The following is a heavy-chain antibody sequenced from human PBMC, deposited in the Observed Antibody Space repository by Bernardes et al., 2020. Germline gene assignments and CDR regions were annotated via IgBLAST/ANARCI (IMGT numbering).Heavy chain of an antibody. CDR3: TTDIVTPLGRLHLGELSFDPTGDAFDI. V-gene: IGHV3-15*07. D-gene: IGHD3-16*02. Sequence: GGSLRLSCAASGFTFSNAWMNWVRQAPGKGLEWVGRIKSKTDGGTTDYAAPVKGRFTISRDDSKNTLYLQMNSLKTEDTAVYYCTTDIVTPLGRLHLGELSFDPTGDAFDIWGQGTMVTVSS. CDR1: GFTFSNAW. J-gene: IGHJ3*02. CDR2: IKSKTDGGTT.